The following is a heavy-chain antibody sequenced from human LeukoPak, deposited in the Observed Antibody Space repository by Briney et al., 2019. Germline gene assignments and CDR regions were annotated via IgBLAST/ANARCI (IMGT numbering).Heavy chain of an antibody. J-gene: IGHJ4*02. CDR3: VKALGQWLVYYFDY. CDR1: GFTFSTYA. D-gene: IGHD6-19*01. CDR2: ISNNGGST. Sequence: AGGSLRLSCSASGFTFSTYAMRWVRQAPGKGLEYVSAISNNGGSTYYADSVKGRFTISRDNSKNTLYLQMSSLRTEDTAVYYCVKALGQWLVYYFDYWGQGTLVTVSS. V-gene: IGHV3-64D*09.